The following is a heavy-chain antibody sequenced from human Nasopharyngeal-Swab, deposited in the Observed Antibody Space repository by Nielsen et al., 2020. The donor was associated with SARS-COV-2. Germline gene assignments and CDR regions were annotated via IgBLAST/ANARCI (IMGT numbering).Heavy chain of an antibody. CDR1: GGTFSSYA. CDR2: IIPIFGTA. CDR3: ARLRYSGSYHSAFDI. D-gene: IGHD1-26*01. Sequence: SVKVSCKASGGTFSSYAISWVRQAPGQGLEWMGGIIPIFGTANYAQKFQGRVTITADESTSTAYMELSSLRSEDTAVYYCARLRYSGSYHSAFDIWGQGTMVTVSS. V-gene: IGHV1-69*13. J-gene: IGHJ3*02.